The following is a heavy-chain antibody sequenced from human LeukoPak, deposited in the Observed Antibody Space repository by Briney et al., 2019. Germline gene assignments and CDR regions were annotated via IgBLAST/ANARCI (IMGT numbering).Heavy chain of an antibody. CDR3: AKAALVVVITAAAFDI. CDR2: ISGSGGST. J-gene: IGHJ3*02. CDR1: GFTFSSYG. V-gene: IGHV3-23*01. D-gene: IGHD3-22*01. Sequence: PGGSLRLSCAASGFTFSSYGMSWVRQAPGKGLEWVSAISGSGGSTYYADSVKGRFTISRDNSKNTLYLQMNSLRAEDTAVYYCAKAALVVVITAAAFDIWGQGTMVTVSS.